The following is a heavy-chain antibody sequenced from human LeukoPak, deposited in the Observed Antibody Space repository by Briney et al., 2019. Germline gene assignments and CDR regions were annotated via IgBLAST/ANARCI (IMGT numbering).Heavy chain of an antibody. CDR3: GKDISAGGMDV. CDR1: GFTFSSYA. Sequence: GRSLRLSCAASGFTFSSYAMHWVRQAPGKGLEWVAVISYDGSNKYYADSVKGRFTISRDNSKNTLYLQMNSLRAEDTALYFCGKDISAGGMDVWGQGTPVTVSS. J-gene: IGHJ6*02. D-gene: IGHD2-21*01. V-gene: IGHV3-30-3*01. CDR2: ISYDGSNK.